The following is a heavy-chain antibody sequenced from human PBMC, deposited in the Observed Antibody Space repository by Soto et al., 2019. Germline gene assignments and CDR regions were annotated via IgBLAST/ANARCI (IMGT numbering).Heavy chain of an antibody. CDR2: ISNEGSST. V-gene: IGHV3-74*01. D-gene: IGHD3-22*01. J-gene: IGHJ5*02. Sequence: GGSLRLSCAASGFTLNSFFMHWVRQAPGKGLMWVSRISNEGSSTTYADSVKGRFTISRDNARNTLNLQLKSLRADDTAVYFCVRDQDSRGYSVFNLWGQGA. CDR3: VRDQDSRGYSVFNL. CDR1: GFTLNSFF.